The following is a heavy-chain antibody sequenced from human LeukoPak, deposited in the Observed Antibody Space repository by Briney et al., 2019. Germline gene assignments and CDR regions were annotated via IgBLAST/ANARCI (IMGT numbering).Heavy chain of an antibody. Sequence: GGSLRLSCAASGFTFSSYAMSWVRQALGKGLEWVSAISGSGGSTYYADSVKGRFTISRDNSKNTLYLQMNSLRAEDTAVYYCAKGPLGWNYFDYWGQGTLVTVSS. V-gene: IGHV3-23*01. J-gene: IGHJ4*02. CDR1: GFTFSSYA. D-gene: IGHD6-19*01. CDR2: ISGSGGST. CDR3: AKGPLGWNYFDY.